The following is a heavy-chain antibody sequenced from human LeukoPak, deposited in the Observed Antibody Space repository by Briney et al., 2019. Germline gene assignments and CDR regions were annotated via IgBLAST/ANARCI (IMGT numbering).Heavy chain of an antibody. Sequence: SETLSLTRTVSGGSICSYYWSCLRQPPGKGLEWIGYIYYSGSTNYNPSLKSRVTISVDTSKNQFFLKVTSATAADTAVYYCARQGCTSTSCYSDYWGPGTLVTVSS. CDR1: GGSICSYY. J-gene: IGHJ4*02. CDR2: IYYSGST. D-gene: IGHD2-2*01. CDR3: ARQGCTSTSCYSDY. V-gene: IGHV4-59*08.